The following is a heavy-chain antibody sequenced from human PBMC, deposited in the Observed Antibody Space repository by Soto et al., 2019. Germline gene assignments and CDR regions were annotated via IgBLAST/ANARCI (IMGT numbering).Heavy chain of an antibody. Sequence: LSLTCAVSGYSISSGYYWGWIRQPPGKGLEWIGSIYHSGSTYYNPSLKSRVTIPVDTSKNQFSLKLSSVTAADTAVYYCARLGTTVTNFDYWGQGTLVTVSS. D-gene: IGHD4-17*01. V-gene: IGHV4-38-2*01. J-gene: IGHJ4*02. CDR3: ARLGTTVTNFDY. CDR1: GYSISSGYY. CDR2: IYHSGST.